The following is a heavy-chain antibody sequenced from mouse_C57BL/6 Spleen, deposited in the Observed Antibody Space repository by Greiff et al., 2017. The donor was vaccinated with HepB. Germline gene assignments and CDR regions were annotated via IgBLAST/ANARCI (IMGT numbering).Heavy chain of an antibody. CDR1: GFTFSDYG. D-gene: IGHD1-1*01. Sequence: EVKLVESGGGLVKPGGSLKLSCAASGFTFSDYGMHWVRQAPEKGLEWVAYISSGSSTIYYADTVKGRFTISRDNAKNTLFLQMTSLRSEDTAMYYCARRALRYWYFDVWGTGTTVTVSS. CDR3: ARRALRYWYFDV. CDR2: ISSGSSTI. V-gene: IGHV5-17*01. J-gene: IGHJ1*03.